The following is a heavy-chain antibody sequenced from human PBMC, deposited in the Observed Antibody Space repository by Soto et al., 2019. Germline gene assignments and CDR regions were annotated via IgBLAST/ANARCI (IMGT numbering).Heavy chain of an antibody. CDR2: ISSSGSTI. V-gene: IGHV3-48*03. J-gene: IGHJ4*02. CDR3: ARSXTGYYDSSGYYQPLFDY. Sequence: PGGSLRLSCAASGFTFSSYEMNWVRQAPGKGLEWVSYISSSGSTIYYADSVKGRFTISRDNAKNSLYLLMNSLRAEDTAVYYCARSXTGYYDSSGYYQPLFDYWGQGTLVTVAS. D-gene: IGHD3-22*01. CDR1: GFTFSSYE.